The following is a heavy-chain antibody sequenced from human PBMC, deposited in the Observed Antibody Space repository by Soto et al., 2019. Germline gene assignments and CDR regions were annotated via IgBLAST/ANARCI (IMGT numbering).Heavy chain of an antibody. J-gene: IGHJ5*02. V-gene: IGHV4-39*01. D-gene: IGHD3-22*01. Sequence: SETLSLTCTVSGCSIDSSTYYWGWIRQPPGKGLEWIGSIFYNGNTFYNPSLKSRITISVDTSKNQFSLKLSSVTAADTAVYYCARHSTGYYYSWFDPWGQGTLVTVSS. CDR1: GCSIDSSTYY. CDR3: ARHSTGYYYSWFDP. CDR2: IFYNGNT.